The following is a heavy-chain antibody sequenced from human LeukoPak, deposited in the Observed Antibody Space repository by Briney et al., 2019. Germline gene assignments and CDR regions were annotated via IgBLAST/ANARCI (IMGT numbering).Heavy chain of an antibody. D-gene: IGHD6-19*01. Sequence: PGGSLRLSCAASGYTFSSYSMNWLRQAPGKGLEWVTSISSSRNYIYYADSVKGRFTIHRDTDKHSLYLQMNSLRAEDTAVYYCARSPKAVAGSFDYWGQGTLVTVSS. CDR3: ARSPKAVAGSFDY. J-gene: IGHJ4*02. CDR2: ISSSRNYI. CDR1: GYTFSSYS. V-gene: IGHV3-21*01.